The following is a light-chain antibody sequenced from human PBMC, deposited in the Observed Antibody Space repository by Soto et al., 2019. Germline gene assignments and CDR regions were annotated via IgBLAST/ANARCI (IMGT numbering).Light chain of an antibody. CDR2: AAS. J-gene: IGKJ2*01. V-gene: IGKV1-39*01. Sequence: DIQMTQSPSSVSTSVEERVTITCRASQSISSYLNWYQQKPGKAPKLLIYAASSLQSGVPSRFSGSGSGTDFTLTISSLQPEDFATYYCQQSYSTPQTFGQGTKLVIK. CDR1: QSISSY. CDR3: QQSYSTPQT.